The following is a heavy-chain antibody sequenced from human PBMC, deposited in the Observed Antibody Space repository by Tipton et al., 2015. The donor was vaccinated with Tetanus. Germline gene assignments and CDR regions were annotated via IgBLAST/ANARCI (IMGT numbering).Heavy chain of an antibody. CDR1: GYTFTSYG. D-gene: IGHD4-17*01. J-gene: IGHJ5*02. CDR3: AGDAAINFHFYGDYLGWFDT. CDR2: ISAYNGNT. Sequence: QVQLVQSGAEVKKPGASVKVSCKASGYTFTSYGISWVRQAPGQGLEWMGWISAYNGNTNYAQKLQGRVTMTTDTSTSTAYMELRSLRSDVTAVYYCAGDAAINFHFYGDYLGWFDTWGQGTLVTVSS. V-gene: IGHV1-18*01.